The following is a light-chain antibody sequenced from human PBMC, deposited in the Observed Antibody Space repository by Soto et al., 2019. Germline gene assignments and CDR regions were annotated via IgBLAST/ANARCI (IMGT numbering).Light chain of an antibody. CDR3: QGYGNSRT. CDR1: QNVRNNY. J-gene: IGKJ1*01. Sequence: EIVMTQSPATLSVSPGERATLSCRASQNVRNNYIGWYQQKPGQAPRLLIYGASIRATGIPDRFSGSGSGTDFTLTISRLEPEDFAVYYCQGYGNSRTFGQGTKVDI. V-gene: IGKV3-20*01. CDR2: GAS.